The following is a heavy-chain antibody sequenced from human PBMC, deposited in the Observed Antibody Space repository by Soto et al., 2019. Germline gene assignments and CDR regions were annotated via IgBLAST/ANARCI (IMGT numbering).Heavy chain of an antibody. J-gene: IGHJ4*02. CDR3: VKLAVAGTGYFDY. V-gene: IGHV3-30*18. Sequence: QVQLVESGGGVVQPGRSLRLSCAASGFTFSSYGMHWVRQAPGKGLEWVAVISYDGSNKYYADSVKGRFTISRDNSKNTLYLQMNSLRAEDTAVYYCVKLAVAGTGYFDYWGQGTLVTVSS. D-gene: IGHD6-19*01. CDR2: ISYDGSNK. CDR1: GFTFSSYG.